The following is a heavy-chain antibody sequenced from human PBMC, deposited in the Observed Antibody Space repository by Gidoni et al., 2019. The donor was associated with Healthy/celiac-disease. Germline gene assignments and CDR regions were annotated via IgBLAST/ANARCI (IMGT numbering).Heavy chain of an antibody. J-gene: IGHJ4*02. CDR2: INHSGST. Sequence: QVQLQQWGAGLLKPSETLSLTCAVYGGSFSGYYWSWIRQPPGTGLEWIGEINHSGSTNYNPSLKSRVTISVDTSKNQFSLKLSSVTAADTAVYYCARSSPMIAIRKWFYYWGQGTLVTVSS. D-gene: IGHD2-21*01. CDR3: ARSSPMIAIRKWFYY. V-gene: IGHV4-34*01. CDR1: GGSFSGYY.